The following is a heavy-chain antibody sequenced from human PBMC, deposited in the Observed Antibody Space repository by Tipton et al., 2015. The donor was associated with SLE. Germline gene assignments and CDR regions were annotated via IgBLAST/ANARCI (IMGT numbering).Heavy chain of an antibody. V-gene: IGHV4-4*08. D-gene: IGHD6-13*01. CDR3: ARDRRLIAAPSFWWYFDL. CDR2: IYTSGST. J-gene: IGHJ2*01. CDR1: GGSISRNSYN. Sequence: TLSLTCLVSGGSISRNSYNWSWIRQPPGKGLEWIGYIYTSGSTNYNPSLKSRVTISVDTSKNQFSLKLSSVTAADTAVYYCARDRRLIAAPSFWWYFDLWGRGTLVTVSS.